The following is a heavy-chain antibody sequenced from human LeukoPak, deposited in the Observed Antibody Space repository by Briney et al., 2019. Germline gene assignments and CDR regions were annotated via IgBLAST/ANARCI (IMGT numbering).Heavy chain of an antibody. Sequence: SETLSLTCTVSGGSISSYYWSWIRQPPGKGLEWIGYIYYGGSTNYNPSLKSRVTISVGTSKNQFSLKLSSVTAADTAVYYCARGGRSGSYYGYWGQGTLVTVSS. V-gene: IGHV4-59*08. J-gene: IGHJ4*02. CDR1: GGSISSYY. D-gene: IGHD1-26*01. CDR3: ARGGRSGSYYGY. CDR2: IYYGGST.